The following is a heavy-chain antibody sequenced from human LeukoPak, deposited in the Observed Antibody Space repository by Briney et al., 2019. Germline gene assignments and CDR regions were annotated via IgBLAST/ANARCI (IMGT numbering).Heavy chain of an antibody. J-gene: IGHJ5*02. CDR1: GGSFSGYY. CDR2: INHSGST. Sequence: SETLSLTCAVYGGSFSGYYWSWIRQPPGKGLEWIGEINHSGSTNYNPSLKSRVTISVDTSKNQFSLKLSSVTAADTAVYYCARVAARPRWFDPWGQGTLVTVSS. V-gene: IGHV4-34*01. D-gene: IGHD6-6*01. CDR3: ARVAARPRWFDP.